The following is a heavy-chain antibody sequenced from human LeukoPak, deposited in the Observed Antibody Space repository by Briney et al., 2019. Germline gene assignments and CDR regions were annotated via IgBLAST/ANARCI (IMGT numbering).Heavy chain of an antibody. J-gene: IGHJ4*02. CDR2: IYSSGST. CDR1: GGSISSGSYY. D-gene: IGHD5-24*01. CDR3: ARGHRRDGYNWDY. V-gene: IGHV4-61*02. Sequence: PSQTLSLICTVCGGSISSGSYYGSWIRQPAGKVLEWIGRIYSSGSTSYNPSLKSRVTISVDTSQNQFSLKLSSVTAADTAVYYCARGHRRDGYNWDYWGQGTLVTVSS.